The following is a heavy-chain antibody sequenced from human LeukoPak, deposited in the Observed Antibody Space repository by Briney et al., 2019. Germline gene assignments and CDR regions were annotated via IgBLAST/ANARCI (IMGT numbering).Heavy chain of an antibody. J-gene: IGHJ5*01. V-gene: IGHV4-34*01. CDR2: INHSGSA. CDR3: ARRPRGVIIMTWFDS. Sequence: PSETLSLTCAVYDGSFSGYYCSWIRQPPGKGLEWIGEINHSGSANYNPSLKSRVTIFLDTSKNQFSLNLSSVTAADTAVYYCARRPRGVIIMTWFDSWGQGTLVTVSS. D-gene: IGHD3-10*01. CDR1: DGSFSGYY.